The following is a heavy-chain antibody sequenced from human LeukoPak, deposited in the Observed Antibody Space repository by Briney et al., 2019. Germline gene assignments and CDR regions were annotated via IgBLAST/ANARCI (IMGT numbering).Heavy chain of an antibody. Sequence: GGSLRLSCGVSGITLSNYGMSWVRQAPGKGLEWVSGISGSGGSTYYAESVKGRFTISRDNSKNTLYLQMNSLRAEDTAVYFCAKRGIVIRGVFVIALHKEAYYFDSWGQGTLVTVSS. CDR1: GITLSNYG. D-gene: IGHD3-10*01. J-gene: IGHJ4*02. CDR2: ISGSGGST. CDR3: AKRGIVIRGVFVIALHKEAYYFDS. V-gene: IGHV3-23*01.